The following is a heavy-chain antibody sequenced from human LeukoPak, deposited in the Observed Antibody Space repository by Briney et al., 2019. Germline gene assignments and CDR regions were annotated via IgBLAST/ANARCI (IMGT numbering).Heavy chain of an antibody. V-gene: IGHV3-30*02. Sequence: QSGGSLRLSCAASGFTFSSYGMYWVRQAPGKGLEWVAFIHFDGSKTYYADSVKGRFTVSRDNPENTLFLQMDSLRVEDTAVYYCAIVQHGPYAFWSGDSWGPGTLVTVSS. CDR1: GFTFSSYG. J-gene: IGHJ4*02. D-gene: IGHD3-3*01. CDR3: AIVQHGPYAFWSGDS. CDR2: IHFDGSKT.